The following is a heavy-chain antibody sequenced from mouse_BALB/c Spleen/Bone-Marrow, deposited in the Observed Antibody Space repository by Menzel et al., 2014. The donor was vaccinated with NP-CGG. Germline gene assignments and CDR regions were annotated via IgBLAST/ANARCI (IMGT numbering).Heavy chain of an antibody. CDR3: ARHGGYDAGAWFAY. CDR2: ISSGGNYT. D-gene: IGHD2-2*01. J-gene: IGHJ3*01. Sequence: EVKLVESGGGLVKPGGSLKLSCAASGFTFSSYAMSWVRQTPEKRLEWVATISSGGNYTYYPDSAKGRFSISRDNAKNTLYLQMSSLRSEDTAVYYCARHGGYDAGAWFAYWGQGTLVTVSA. CDR1: GFTFSSYA. V-gene: IGHV5-9-3*01.